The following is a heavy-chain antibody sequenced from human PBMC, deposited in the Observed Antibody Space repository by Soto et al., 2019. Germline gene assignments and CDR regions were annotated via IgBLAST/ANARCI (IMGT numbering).Heavy chain of an antibody. CDR2: IYPGDSDT. CDR3: ARHAYDSSGYHDY. J-gene: IGHJ4*02. Sequence: GDSLKISGKGSGYNYTSYWIGSVRQMPGKGLEWMGIIYPGDSDTRYSPSFQGQVTISADKSISTAYLQWSSLKASDTAMYYCARHAYDSSGYHDYWGQGTLVTVSS. CDR1: GYNYTSYW. D-gene: IGHD3-22*01. V-gene: IGHV5-51*01.